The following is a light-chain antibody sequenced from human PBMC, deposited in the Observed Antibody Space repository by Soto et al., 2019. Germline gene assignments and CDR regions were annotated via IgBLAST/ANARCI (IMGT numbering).Light chain of an antibody. Sequence: DIQMTQSPSSLSASVGDRVTITCRASQVIRNSLAWYQQKPGKVPKSLIYAASTLQSGVPSKFSGSGSGTDFTLTISSLQPEDFATHYSLQYESYPPTFGGGTKVDIK. CDR2: AAS. V-gene: IGKV1-16*02. CDR1: QVIRNS. J-gene: IGKJ4*01. CDR3: LQYESYPPT.